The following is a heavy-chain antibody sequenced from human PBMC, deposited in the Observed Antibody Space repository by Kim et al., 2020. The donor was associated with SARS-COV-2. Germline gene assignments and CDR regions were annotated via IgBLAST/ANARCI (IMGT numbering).Heavy chain of an antibody. CDR2: IYYSGST. CDR1: GGSISSYY. V-gene: IGHV4-59*01. CDR3: ARGDSSSWYPGFDY. J-gene: IGHJ4*02. Sequence: SETLSLTCTVSGGSISSYYWSWIRQPPGKGLEWIGYIYYSGSTNYNPSLKSRVTISVDTSKNQFSLKLSSVTAADTAVYYCARGDSSSWYPGFDYWGQGTLVTVSS. D-gene: IGHD6-13*01.